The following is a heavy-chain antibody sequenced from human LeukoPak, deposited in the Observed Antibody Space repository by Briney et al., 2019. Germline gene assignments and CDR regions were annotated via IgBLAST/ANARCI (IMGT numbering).Heavy chain of an antibody. CDR2: INHSGST. Sequence: SETLSLTCAVYGGSFSGYYWSWIRQPPGKGLGWIGEINHSGSTNYNPSLKSRVTISVDTSKNQFSLKLSSVTAADTAVYYCARRGDYYDSSGYIGYWGQGTLVTVSS. CDR3: ARRGDYYDSSGYIGY. J-gene: IGHJ4*02. CDR1: GGSFSGYY. D-gene: IGHD3-22*01. V-gene: IGHV4-34*01.